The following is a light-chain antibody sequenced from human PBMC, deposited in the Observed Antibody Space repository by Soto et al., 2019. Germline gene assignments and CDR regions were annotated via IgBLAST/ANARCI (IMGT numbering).Light chain of an antibody. CDR1: QSISNN. CDR2: AAS. Sequence: DIQMTQSPSSLSASVGDRVTITCRASQSISNNLIWYQQKSGKAPNVLINAASSLPSGVPSRFSGSGSGTDFTLTISSLQPEDFATYYCQQNNSIPRTFGQGTKVEIK. V-gene: IGKV1-39*01. J-gene: IGKJ2*01. CDR3: QQNNSIPRT.